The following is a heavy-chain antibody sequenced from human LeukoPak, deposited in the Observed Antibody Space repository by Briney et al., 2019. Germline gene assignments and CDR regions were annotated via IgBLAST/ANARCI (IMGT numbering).Heavy chain of an antibody. Sequence: GESLQISCRGSGYTFTNYWIAWVRQMPGKGLEWMGIIYPGGSDTRYSPSFQGQVTISADKSISTAYLQWSSLRASDTAMYYCARRGYNRDYFDYWGQGTLVTVSS. D-gene: IGHD5-12*01. CDR3: ARRGYNRDYFDY. CDR1: GYTFTNYW. CDR2: IYPGGSDT. V-gene: IGHV5-51*01. J-gene: IGHJ4*02.